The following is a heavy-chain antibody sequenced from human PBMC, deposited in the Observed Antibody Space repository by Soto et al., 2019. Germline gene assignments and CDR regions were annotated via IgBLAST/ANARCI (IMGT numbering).Heavy chain of an antibody. Sequence: QVQLQESGPGLVKPSETLSLTCSVSGGSLTSYYWSWIRQPPGKGLEWIGYTDSSGSTSYNPSLRSRVTIIVDTSKNQFSLRLSSVTAADTAMFYCAKSFAVVTFAVWGLGTLVTVSS. CDR1: GGSLTSYY. CDR2: TDSSGST. V-gene: IGHV4-59*01. CDR3: AKSFAVVTFAV. D-gene: IGHD3-3*01. J-gene: IGHJ4*02.